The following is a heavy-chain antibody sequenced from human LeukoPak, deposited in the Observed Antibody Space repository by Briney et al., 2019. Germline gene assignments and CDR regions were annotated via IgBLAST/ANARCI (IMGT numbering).Heavy chain of an antibody. Sequence: GGSLRLSCAASGFTFSSYWMTWVRQAPGKGLERVSSINGGGISTSYADSVKGRFTISRDNSKNTLYLQMNSLRAEDTAVYYCAKDRVVVVTAPTNWFDPWGQGTLVTVSS. J-gene: IGHJ5*02. CDR2: INGGGIST. CDR1: GFTFSSYW. CDR3: AKDRVVVVTAPTNWFDP. D-gene: IGHD2-21*02. V-gene: IGHV3-23*01.